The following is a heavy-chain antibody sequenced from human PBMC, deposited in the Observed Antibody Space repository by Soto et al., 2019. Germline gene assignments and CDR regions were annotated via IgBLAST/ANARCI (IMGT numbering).Heavy chain of an antibody. V-gene: IGHV1-18*01. CDR3: SRFIMVGGWFDPNYYTGMEV. J-gene: IGHJ6*02. CDR1: GYTFSNYG. Sequence: QVQLVQSGAEVKKPGASVTVSCKTSGYTFSNYGINWVRQAPGQGLEWMGWISGYNGKTNYAQTVQGRVTMITDTSTGTVYMELRSLKSDDTAIYYCSRFIMVGGWFDPNYYTGMEVRGQGTTVTVSS. CDR2: ISGYNGKT. D-gene: IGHD6-19*01.